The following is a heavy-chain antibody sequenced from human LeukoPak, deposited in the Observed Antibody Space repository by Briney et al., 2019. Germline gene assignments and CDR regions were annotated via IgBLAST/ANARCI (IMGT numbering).Heavy chain of an antibody. D-gene: IGHD2-2*01. CDR2: IYYSGST. V-gene: IGHV4-39*01. CDR1: GGSISSSTYY. J-gene: IGHJ4*02. CDR3: ARLEGCTSTSCYHFDY. Sequence: PSETLSLTCTVSGGSISSSTYYWGWIRQPPGKGLEWIGSIYYSGSTYYNPSPKSRVTISVETSKNQFSLKLSSVTAADTAVYYCARLEGCTSTSCYHFDYWGQGTLVTVSS.